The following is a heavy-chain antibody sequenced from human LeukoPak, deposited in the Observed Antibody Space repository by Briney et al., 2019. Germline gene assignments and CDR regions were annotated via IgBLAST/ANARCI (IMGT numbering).Heavy chain of an antibody. Sequence: PGGSLRLSCAASGFTVSSNYMSWVRQAPGKGLEWVSVIYSGGSTYYADSVKGRFTISRDNSKNTLYLQMNSLRAEDTAVYYCARDPAAAGLDYWGQGTLVTVSS. CDR2: IYSGGST. J-gene: IGHJ4*02. CDR3: ARDPAAAGLDY. CDR1: GFTVSSNY. V-gene: IGHV3-66*01. D-gene: IGHD6-13*01.